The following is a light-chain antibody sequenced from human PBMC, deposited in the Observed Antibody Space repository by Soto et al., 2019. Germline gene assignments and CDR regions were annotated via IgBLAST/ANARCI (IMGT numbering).Light chain of an antibody. CDR3: QKYDDAPLT. CDR1: QDINIY. J-gene: IGKJ4*01. V-gene: IGKV1-27*01. Sequence: IQMTQSPSSLSASVGDRVTITCRAGQDINIYLAWYQQKPGKVPKLLISAASTWQSGVTSRFSGSGSGTDFTLTISSLQPEDVATYYCQKYDDAPLTFGGGTKVDIK. CDR2: AAS.